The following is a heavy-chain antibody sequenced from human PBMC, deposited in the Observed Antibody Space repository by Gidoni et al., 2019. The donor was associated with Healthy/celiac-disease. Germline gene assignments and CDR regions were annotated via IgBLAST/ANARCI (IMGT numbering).Heavy chain of an antibody. CDR3: AHRVNWGQGINWFDP. D-gene: IGHD7-27*01. J-gene: IGHJ5*02. CDR2: IYWDDDK. Sequence: QITLTESGPTLVKPTQTLTLTCTFSGFSLSTSGVGVGWIRQPPGKALEWLALIYWDDDKRYSPSLKSRLTITKDTSKNQVVLTMTNMDPVDTATYYCAHRVNWGQGINWFDPWGQGTLVTVSS. CDR1: GFSLSTSGVG. V-gene: IGHV2-5*02.